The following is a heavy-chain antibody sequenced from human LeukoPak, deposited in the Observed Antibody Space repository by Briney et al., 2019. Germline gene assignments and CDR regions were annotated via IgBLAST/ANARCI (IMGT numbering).Heavy chain of an antibody. CDR2: ISSSSSYI. CDR1: GFTFSSYS. V-gene: IGHV3-21*01. Sequence: GGSLRLSCAASGFTFSSYSMNWVRQAPGKGLEWVSSISSSSSYIYYADSVKGRFTISRDNAKNSLYLQMNSLRAEDTAVYYCARDPRMAGATVTPWGQGTMVTVSS. CDR3: ARDPRMAGATVTP. J-gene: IGHJ3*01. D-gene: IGHD4-17*01.